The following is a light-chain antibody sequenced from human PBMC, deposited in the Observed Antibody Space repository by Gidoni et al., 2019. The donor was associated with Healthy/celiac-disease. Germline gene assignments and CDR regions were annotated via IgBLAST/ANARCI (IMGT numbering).Light chain of an antibody. V-gene: IGKV1-17*01. CDR2: AAA. CDR3: LQHNSYPPWT. CDR1: QGIRND. J-gene: IGKJ1*01. Sequence: DIQMTQSPSSLSASVGDRVTITCRASQGIRNDLYWYQQKPGKAPKRLIYAAASVQSGVPSRLSGSGSGTEVTITISSLQPEDAATYYCLQHNSYPPWTFGQGTKVEIK.